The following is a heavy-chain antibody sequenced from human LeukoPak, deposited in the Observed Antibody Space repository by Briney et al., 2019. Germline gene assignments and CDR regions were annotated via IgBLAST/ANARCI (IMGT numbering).Heavy chain of an antibody. CDR2: ISSSGSTI. J-gene: IGHJ5*02. CDR3: ARDPIGYCSSTSCLRGWFDP. CDR1: GFTFSDYY. D-gene: IGHD2-2*01. V-gene: IGHV3-11*04. Sequence: GGSLRLSCAASGFTFSDYYMSWIRQAPGKGLEWVSYISSSGSTIYYADSVKGRFTISRDNAKNSLYLQMNSLRSEDTAVYYCARDPIGYCSSTSCLRGWFDPWGQGTLVTVSS.